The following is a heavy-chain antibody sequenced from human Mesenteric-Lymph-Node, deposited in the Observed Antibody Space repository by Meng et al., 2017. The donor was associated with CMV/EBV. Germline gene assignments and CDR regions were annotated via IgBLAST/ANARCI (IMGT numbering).Heavy chain of an antibody. D-gene: IGHD3-3*01. J-gene: IGHJ4*02. Sequence: SGGSVSSDDDYWGWIRQPPGKGLEWISNIYYTGDTSYNPSLKSRVTMSVETSKNQLSLKLSSVTAADTAVYYCARRTVFGVVVPFNYWGQGILVTVSS. CDR3: ARRTVFGVVVPFNY. V-gene: IGHV4-39*01. CDR2: IYYTGDT. CDR1: GGSVSSDDDY.